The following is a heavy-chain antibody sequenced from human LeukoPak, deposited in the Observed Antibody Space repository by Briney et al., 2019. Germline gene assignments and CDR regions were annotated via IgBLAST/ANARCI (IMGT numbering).Heavy chain of an antibody. D-gene: IGHD2/OR15-2a*01. CDR1: GFTFSSYV. CDR2: ISGSGGTT. V-gene: IGHV3-23*01. J-gene: IGHJ4*02. CDR3: AKSARASINSCSDY. Sequence: SGGSLILSCAVSGFTFSSYVMNWVRRAPGKGLEWVSTISGSGGTTYYTDSVKGRFTISRDNSKNTLYLQMNSLRAEDTAVYYCAKSARASINSCSDYWGQGSLVTVSS.